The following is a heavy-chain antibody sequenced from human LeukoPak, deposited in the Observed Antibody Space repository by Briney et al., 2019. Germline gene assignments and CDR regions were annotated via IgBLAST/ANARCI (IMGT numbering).Heavy chain of an antibody. V-gene: IGHV3-33*01. CDR2: IWYEGSNK. CDR3: ARARTTRGFDY. CDR1: GFTFNSYG. Sequence: GRSLRLSCAASGFTFNSYGIHWVRQAPGKGLEWVAFIWYEGSNKYYADSVKGRFTISRDNSKNTLYLQMNSLRAEDTAVYYCARARTTRGFDYWGQGTLVTVSS. D-gene: IGHD4-17*01. J-gene: IGHJ4*02.